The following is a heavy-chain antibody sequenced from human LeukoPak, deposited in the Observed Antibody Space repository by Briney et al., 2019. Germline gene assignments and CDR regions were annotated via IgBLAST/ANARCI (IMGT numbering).Heavy chain of an antibody. D-gene: IGHD2-2*01. CDR3: AKRYCSSTSCYYDY. CDR2: ISGNGGST. J-gene: IGHJ4*02. CDR1: GFTFSSYA. V-gene: IGHV3-23*01. Sequence: PGGSLRLSCAASGFTFSSYAMSWVRQAPGKGLEWVSAISGNGGSTYYADSVKGRFTISRDNSKNTLYLQMNSLRAEDTAVYDCAKRYCSSTSCYYDYWGQGTLVTVSS.